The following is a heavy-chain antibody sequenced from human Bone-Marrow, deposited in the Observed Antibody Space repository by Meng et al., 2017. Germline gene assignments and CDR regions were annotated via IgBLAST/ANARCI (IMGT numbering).Heavy chain of an antibody. Sequence: RGSLRLSCAASGSTFSSHAMHWVRQAPGKGLEWVAVISYDGSYTYHADSVKGRFTISRDNSKNTLYLQMNNLRAEDTAVYYCAIEGGSRRLDYWGQGTLVTVSS. J-gene: IGHJ4*02. V-gene: IGHV3-30*04. CDR2: ISYDGSYT. CDR1: GSTFSSHA. CDR3: AIEGGSRRLDY. D-gene: IGHD1-26*01.